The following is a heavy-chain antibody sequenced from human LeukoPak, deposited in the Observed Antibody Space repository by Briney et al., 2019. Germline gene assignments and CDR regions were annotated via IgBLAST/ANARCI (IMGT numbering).Heavy chain of an antibody. CDR1: GFTFSSYA. CDR3: ASDGVYGSGRPFDY. V-gene: IGHV3-30-3*01. Sequence: GGSLRLSCAASGFTFSSYAMHWVRQAPGKGLEWVAVISYDGSNKYYADSVKGRFTISRDNSKNTLYLQMNSLRAEDTAVYYCASDGVYGSGRPFDYWGQGTLVTVSS. CDR2: ISYDGSNK. D-gene: IGHD3-10*01. J-gene: IGHJ4*02.